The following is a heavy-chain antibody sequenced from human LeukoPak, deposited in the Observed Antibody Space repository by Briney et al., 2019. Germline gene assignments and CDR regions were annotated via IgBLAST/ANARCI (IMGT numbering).Heavy chain of an antibody. CDR1: GDSVSSISAT. CDR3: ARHYSTNNYGFGYVDY. D-gene: IGHD5-18*01. Sequence: SQTLSLTYAISGDSVSSISATWNWIRQSPSRGLEWLGRTYYRSTWHNDYAASVKSQITINPDTSKNQFFLQLNSVTLEDTAVYYCARHYSTNNYGFGYVDYWGQGTLVTVSS. CDR2: TYYRSTWHN. J-gene: IGHJ4*02. V-gene: IGHV6-1*01.